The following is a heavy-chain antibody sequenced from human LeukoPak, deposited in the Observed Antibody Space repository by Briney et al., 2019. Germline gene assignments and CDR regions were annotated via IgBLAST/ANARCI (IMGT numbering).Heavy chain of an antibody. Sequence: GGSLRLSCAASGFTFSSHNMNWVRQAPGKGLEWVSSISTSSSYIYYADSVKGRFTISRDNAKNSLYLQMNSLRAEDTAVYYCARGADGVSSNSRGWFDPWGQGALVTISS. CDR1: GFTFSSHN. J-gene: IGHJ5*02. V-gene: IGHV3-21*01. CDR2: ISTSSSYI. CDR3: ARGADGVSSNSRGWFDP. D-gene: IGHD2-15*01.